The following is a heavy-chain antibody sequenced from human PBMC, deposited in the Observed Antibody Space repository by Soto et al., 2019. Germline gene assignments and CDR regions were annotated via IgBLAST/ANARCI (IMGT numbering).Heavy chain of an antibody. V-gene: IGHV3-7*05. J-gene: IGHJ6*02. CDR2: INEDGTDK. CDR1: GFSFSSYW. CDR3: AKSPMVRTFHYGMDV. Sequence: EVQVVESGGGLVQPGGSLRVCCAASGFSFSSYWMSWVRQAPGKGLEWVADINEDGTDKYYADAVKGRFTISRDNAKNSLCLQMNNLRAGDTAVYFCAKSPMVRTFHYGMDVWGQGTTVTVSS. D-gene: IGHD2-8*01.